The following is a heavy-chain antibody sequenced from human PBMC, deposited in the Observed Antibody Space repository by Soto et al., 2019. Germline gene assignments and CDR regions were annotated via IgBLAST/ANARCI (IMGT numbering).Heavy chain of an antibody. CDR2: IYYSGTSGST. CDR3: ARDHEYFQH. Sequence: PSETLSRTCTVSGDSISTYYWTWIRQPPGKGLEWIGYIYYSGTSGSTNYNPSLQSRVIILVDSSKNQVSLSLGSVTAADTAVYYCARDHEYFQHWGQGTLVTVSS. J-gene: IGHJ1*01. CDR1: GDSISTYY. V-gene: IGHV4-59*01.